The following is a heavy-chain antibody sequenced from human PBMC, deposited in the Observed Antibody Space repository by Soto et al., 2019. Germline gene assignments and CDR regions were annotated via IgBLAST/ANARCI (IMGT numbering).Heavy chain of an antibody. Sequence: EVQLVESGGGLVQPGGSLRLSCAASGFTFSSYWMSWVRQAPGKGLEWVANIKQDGSEKYYVDSVKGRFTISRDNAKNSLYLQMNSLRAEDTAVYYCARESYGWGRSENAFDIWGQGTMVTVSS. V-gene: IGHV3-7*01. CDR1: GFTFSSYW. CDR3: ARESYGWGRSENAFDI. D-gene: IGHD6-19*01. J-gene: IGHJ3*02. CDR2: IKQDGSEK.